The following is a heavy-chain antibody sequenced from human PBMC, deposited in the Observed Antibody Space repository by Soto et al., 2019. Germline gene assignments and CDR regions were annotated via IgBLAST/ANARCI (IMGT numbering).Heavy chain of an antibody. D-gene: IGHD5-12*01. CDR1: EYSFISYW. Sequence: GESLKISCKGSEYSFISYWIGWVRQMPGKGLEWMVIIYPGDSDTRYSPSFQGQVNMSADKSISTAYLQWSSLKASDSGMYYCARVRGYSVYDLDAFDFWGQGTTVTVSS. V-gene: IGHV5-51*01. CDR3: ARVRGYSVYDLDAFDF. J-gene: IGHJ3*01. CDR2: IYPGDSDT.